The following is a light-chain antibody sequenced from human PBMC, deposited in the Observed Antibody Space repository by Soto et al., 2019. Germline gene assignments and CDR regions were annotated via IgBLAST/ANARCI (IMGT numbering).Light chain of an antibody. CDR1: QRVSRN. V-gene: IGKV3-15*01. CDR2: GAS. J-gene: IGKJ4*01. Sequence: EIVMTQSPATLSLSPVEIATLSRRASQRVSRNLAWYQQKPGQAPRLLIYGASTRATGIPVRFSGSGSGTEFTLTISSLQSEDFAVYYCQHYNNWIASFGGGTKVDI. CDR3: QHYNNWIAS.